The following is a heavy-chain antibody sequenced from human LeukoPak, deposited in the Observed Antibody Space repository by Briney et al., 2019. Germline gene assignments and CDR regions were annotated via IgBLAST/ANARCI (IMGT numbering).Heavy chain of an antibody. Sequence: GGTLRLSCAASGFTFSSYWMHWVRQAPGKGLVWVSRINSDGSTTNYADSVKGRFTISRDNAKNSLYLQMNSLRAEDTALYYCAKDIHYSSSWYDYWGQGTLVTVSS. CDR2: INSDGSTT. J-gene: IGHJ4*02. D-gene: IGHD6-13*01. V-gene: IGHV3-74*01. CDR1: GFTFSSYW. CDR3: AKDIHYSSSWYDY.